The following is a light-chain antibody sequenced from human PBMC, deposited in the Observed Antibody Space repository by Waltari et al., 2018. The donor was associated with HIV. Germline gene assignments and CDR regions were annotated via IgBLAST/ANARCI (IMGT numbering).Light chain of an antibody. Sequence: VLTQYPATLSLSPGDRATLSCRASQSGSSYLAWYQHKPGQAPSLLISAASNRATGSPASFSGSGSGTDFTLTISSLEPEDFAVYYCQQRGNWPPGTFGGGIKVEIK. CDR2: AAS. J-gene: IGKJ4*01. V-gene: IGKV3-11*01. CDR3: QQRGNWPPGT. CDR1: QSGSSY.